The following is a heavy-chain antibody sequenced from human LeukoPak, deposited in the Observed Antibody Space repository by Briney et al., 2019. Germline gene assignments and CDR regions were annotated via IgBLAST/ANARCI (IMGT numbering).Heavy chain of an antibody. CDR1: GFSFSNYG. J-gene: IGHJ4*02. CDR2: ISDSGNT. V-gene: IGHV3-23*01. CDR3: AKAPVTTCRGAYCYPFDY. Sequence: GGSLRLSCAASGFSFSNYGMSWVRQAPGKGLEWVSAISDSGNTYHADSVKGRFTISRDSSKNTLFLQMNRLRPEDAAVYYCAKAPVTTCRGAYCYPFDYWGQGTLVTVSS. D-gene: IGHD2-21*01.